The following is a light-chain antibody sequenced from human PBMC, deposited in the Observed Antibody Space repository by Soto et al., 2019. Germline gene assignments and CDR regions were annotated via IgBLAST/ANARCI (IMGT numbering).Light chain of an antibody. J-gene: IGLJ1*01. V-gene: IGLV2-18*02. CDR3: TSYTSSNTFV. Sequence: QSALTQPPSVSGSPGQSVTISCTGTSSDVGSYDRVSWYQQPPGTAPKLMIYEVNNRPSGVPDRFSGSKSVNTASLTISGLQAEDEADYYCTSYTSSNTFVFGTGTKVTVL. CDR2: EVN. CDR1: SSDVGSYDR.